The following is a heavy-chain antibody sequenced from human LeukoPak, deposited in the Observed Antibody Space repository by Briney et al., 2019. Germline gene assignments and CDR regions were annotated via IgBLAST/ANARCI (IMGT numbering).Heavy chain of an antibody. CDR1: GFTFSSYW. CDR3: ARLDLAGNIGY. J-gene: IGHJ4*02. D-gene: IGHD3/OR15-3a*01. Sequence: GGSLRLSCAASGFTFSSYWMHWVRQAPGKGLVWVSRINSDGSSTSYADSVKGRFTISRDNAKNTLYLQMNSLRAEDTAVYYCARLDLAGNIGYWGQGTLVTVSS. CDR2: INSDGSST. V-gene: IGHV3-74*01.